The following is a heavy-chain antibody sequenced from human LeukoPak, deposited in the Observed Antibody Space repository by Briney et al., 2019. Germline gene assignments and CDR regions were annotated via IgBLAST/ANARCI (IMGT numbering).Heavy chain of an antibody. Sequence: GGSLRLSCATSGFTFSSYGMQWVRRAPGKGLEWVAVIWYDGSSKYYADSVKGRFTISRDNSKNTLYLQMDSLTAEDTAVYYCARRHFDAFDIWGQGTVVTVSS. CDR2: IWYDGSSK. V-gene: IGHV3-33*01. CDR3: ARRHFDAFDI. J-gene: IGHJ3*02. CDR1: GFTFSSYG.